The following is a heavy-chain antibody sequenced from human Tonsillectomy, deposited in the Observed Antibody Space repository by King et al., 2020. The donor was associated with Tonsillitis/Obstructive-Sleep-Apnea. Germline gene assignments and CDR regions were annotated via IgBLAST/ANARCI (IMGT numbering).Heavy chain of an antibody. J-gene: IGHJ3*01. CDR2: ISTYNGNT. D-gene: IGHD2-15*01. Sequence: QLVQSGAEVKKPGASVKVSCTASGYTFTSYGINWVRQAPGQGLEWMGWISTYNGNTNYAQKFQGRVTMTKDTSTSTAYMQLRSLRSDDTAVYYCARGPRSLTFCSGDSCSSGAFDLCGHGTLFSVSS. V-gene: IGHV1-18*01. CDR3: ARGPRSLTFCSGDSCSSGAFDL. CDR1: GYTFTSYG.